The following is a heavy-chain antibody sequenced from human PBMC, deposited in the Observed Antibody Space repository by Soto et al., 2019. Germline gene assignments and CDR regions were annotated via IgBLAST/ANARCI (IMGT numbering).Heavy chain of an antibody. V-gene: IGHV1-8*01. CDR2: MNPNSGNT. Sequence: QVQLVQSGAEVKNPGASVKVSCKASGYTFSNYDINWVRQATGQGLEWRGWMNPNSGNTGYAQKFQGRVTMTRNPSISTAYMELSSLRSADTAVYYCARSYYDSSDPFDYWGQGTLVIVPS. CDR3: ARSYYDSSDPFDY. CDR1: GYTFSNYD. J-gene: IGHJ4*02. D-gene: IGHD3-22*01.